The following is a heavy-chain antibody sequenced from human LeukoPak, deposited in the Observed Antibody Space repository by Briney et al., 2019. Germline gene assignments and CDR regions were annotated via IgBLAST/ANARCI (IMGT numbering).Heavy chain of an antibody. V-gene: IGHV3-9*01. CDR3: ARGAIDAFDI. Sequence: PGGSLRLSCAASGFTFDDYAMHWVRQAPGKGLEWVSGISWNSGSIGYADSVKGRFTISRDNAKNSLYLQINSLRADDTAVYYCARGAIDAFDIWGQGTMVTVSS. D-gene: IGHD2-2*02. CDR2: ISWNSGSI. J-gene: IGHJ3*02. CDR1: GFTFDDYA.